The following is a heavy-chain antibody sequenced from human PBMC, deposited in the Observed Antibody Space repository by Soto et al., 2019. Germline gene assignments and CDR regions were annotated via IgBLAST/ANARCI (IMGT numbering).Heavy chain of an antibody. J-gene: IGHJ4*02. CDR3: AKMVFWSGYPPYFDY. CDR2: ISGSGGST. V-gene: IGHV3-23*01. D-gene: IGHD3-3*01. CDR1: GFTFSSYA. Sequence: GGSLRLSCAASGFTFSSYAMSWVRQAPGKGLEWVSAISGSGGSTYYADSVKGRFTISRDNSKNTLYLQMNSLRAEDTAVYYCAKMVFWSGYPPYFDYWGQGTLVTVSS.